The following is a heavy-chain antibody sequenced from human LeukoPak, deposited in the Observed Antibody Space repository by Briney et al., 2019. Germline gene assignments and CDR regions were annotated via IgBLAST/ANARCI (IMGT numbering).Heavy chain of an antibody. CDR2: IYHSGST. J-gene: IGHJ4*02. D-gene: IGHD5-18*01. CDR3: ARVPSPRNSFGPQYYFDY. CDR1: GGSISSSNW. Sequence: TGTLSLTCAVSGGSISSSNWWSWVRQPPGKGLEWIGEIYHSGSTNYNPSLKSRVTISVDKSKNQFSLKLSSVTAADTAVYYCARVPSPRNSFGPQYYFDYWGQGSLVTVSS. V-gene: IGHV4-4*02.